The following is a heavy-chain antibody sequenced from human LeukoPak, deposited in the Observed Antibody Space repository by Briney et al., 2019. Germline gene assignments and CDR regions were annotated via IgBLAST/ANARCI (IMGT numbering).Heavy chain of an antibody. CDR1: GFTFSAYG. Sequence: GGSLRLSCAASGFTFSAYGMHWVRQAPGKGLEWVALISYDGSNDYYADSVKGRFTVSRDNSKNTLYVQMDSLRAEDTAVYYCARDGPPRGEGGLDIWGQGTTVIVSS. CDR2: ISYDGSND. J-gene: IGHJ6*02. V-gene: IGHV3-30-3*01. D-gene: IGHD3-16*01. CDR3: ARDGPPRGEGGLDI.